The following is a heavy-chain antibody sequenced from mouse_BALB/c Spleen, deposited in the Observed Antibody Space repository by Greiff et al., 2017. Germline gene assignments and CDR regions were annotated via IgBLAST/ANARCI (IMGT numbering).Heavy chain of an antibody. CDR2: ISTYYGDA. J-gene: IGHJ2*01. CDR1: GYTFTDYA. V-gene: IGHV1S137*01. CDR3: ARWNYYGSSYFDY. Sequence: QVHVKQSGAELVRPGVSVKISCKGSGYTFTDYAMHWVKQSHAKSLEWIGVISTYYGDASYNQKFKGKATMTVDKSSSTAYMELARLTSEDSAIYYCARWNYYGSSYFDYWGQGTTLTVSS. D-gene: IGHD1-1*01.